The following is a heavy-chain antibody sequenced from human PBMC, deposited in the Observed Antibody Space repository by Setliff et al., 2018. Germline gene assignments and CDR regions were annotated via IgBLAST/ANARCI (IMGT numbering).Heavy chain of an antibody. D-gene: IGHD3-10*01. Sequence: VKVSCKASGYTFTDYSIHWVRQAPGQRLEWMGWINAGNGDTQLSQDFQGRLTITTDTSASTAYMELSSLRSEDMAVYFCARGPTYDYGIWVYWGQGTLVTVSS. J-gene: IGHJ4*02. CDR1: GYTFTDYS. CDR2: INAGNGDT. V-gene: IGHV1-3*03. CDR3: ARGPTYDYGIWVY.